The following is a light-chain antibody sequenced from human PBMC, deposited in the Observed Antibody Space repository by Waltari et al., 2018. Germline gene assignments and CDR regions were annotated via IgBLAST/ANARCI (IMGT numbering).Light chain of an antibody. CDR3: QQYYSTPLT. CDR1: PSVLYSSNNKNY. Sequence: DIVMTQSPDSLAVSLGERATINCTSSPSVLYSSNNKNYLAWYQQKPGQPPKLLIYWASTRESGVPDRFSGSGSGTDFTLTISSLQAEDVAVYYCQQYYSTPLTLGQGTKLEIK. CDR2: WAS. J-gene: IGKJ2*01. V-gene: IGKV4-1*01.